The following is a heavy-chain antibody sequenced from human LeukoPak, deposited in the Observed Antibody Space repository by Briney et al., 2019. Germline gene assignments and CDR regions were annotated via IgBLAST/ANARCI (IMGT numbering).Heavy chain of an antibody. V-gene: IGHV7-4-1*02. D-gene: IGHD3-22*01. CDR2: INTNTGNP. CDR1: GYTFTSYA. CDR3: ARDRGYYDSSGYYQIPYFDY. Sequence: ASVKVSCKASGYTFTSYAMIWVRQAPGQGLEWMGWINTNTGNPTYAQGFTGRFVFSLDTSVSTAYLQISSLKAEDTAVYYCARDRGYYDSSGYYQIPYFDYWGQGTLVTVSS. J-gene: IGHJ4*02.